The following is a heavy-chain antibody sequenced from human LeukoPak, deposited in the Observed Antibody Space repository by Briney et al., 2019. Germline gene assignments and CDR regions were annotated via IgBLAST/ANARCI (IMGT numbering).Heavy chain of an antibody. Sequence: PGGSLRLSCAASGFTFSGHSMHWVRQAPGKGLEWVALTSYDGGNKYYAGSVEGRFTISRDNSKNTLYLQVDSLRPEDTAVYYCARDNGYRNGHALDFWGQGPLVTVTS. CDR3: ARDNGYRNGHALDF. J-gene: IGHJ4*02. D-gene: IGHD5-18*01. V-gene: IGHV3-30-3*01. CDR1: GFTFSGHS. CDR2: TSYDGGNK.